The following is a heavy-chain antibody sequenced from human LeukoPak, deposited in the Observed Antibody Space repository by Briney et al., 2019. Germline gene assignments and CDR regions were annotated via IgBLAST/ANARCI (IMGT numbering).Heavy chain of an antibody. CDR3: ARDGPLSEYFHH. V-gene: IGHV3-21*01. Sequence: GGSLRLSCAASGFTFSSYSMSWVRQAPGKGLEWVSSISPSGSSIFYADSVRGRFTLSRDNAKNSLYLQMNSLRAEDTAIYYCARDGPLSEYFHHWGQGSLVTVSS. CDR1: GFTFSSYS. J-gene: IGHJ1*01. CDR2: ISPSGSSI.